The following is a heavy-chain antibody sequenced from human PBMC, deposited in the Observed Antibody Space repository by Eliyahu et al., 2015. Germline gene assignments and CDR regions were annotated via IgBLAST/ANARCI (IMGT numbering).Heavy chain of an antibody. CDR3: ARDWDGYXRAFDS. CDR1: GGSISSYY. Sequence: QVQLQESGPGLVKPSETLSLTCSVSGGSISSYYWXWIRQPAGKGLEWIGXIYTSDTTDYNPSLKSRVTMSLDTSKNQFSLKLSSVTAADTAVYYCARDWDGYXRAFDSWGQGTLVTVSS. J-gene: IGHJ4*02. CDR2: IYTSDTT. D-gene: IGHD5-24*01. V-gene: IGHV4-4*07.